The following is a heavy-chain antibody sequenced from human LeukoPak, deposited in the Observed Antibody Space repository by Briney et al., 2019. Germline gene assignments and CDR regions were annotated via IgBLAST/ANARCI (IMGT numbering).Heavy chain of an antibody. Sequence: SETLSLTCTVSGGSISSYYWSWIRQPPGKGLEWIGYIYYSGSTNYNPSLKGRVTISVDTSKNQFSLKLSSVTAADTAVYYCARDTDWFDPWGQGTLVTVSS. CDR1: GGSISSYY. V-gene: IGHV4-59*01. CDR2: IYYSGST. CDR3: ARDTDWFDP. J-gene: IGHJ5*02.